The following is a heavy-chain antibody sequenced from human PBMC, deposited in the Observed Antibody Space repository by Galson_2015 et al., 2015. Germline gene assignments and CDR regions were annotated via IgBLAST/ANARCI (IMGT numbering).Heavy chain of an antibody. J-gene: IGHJ4*02. CDR1: GDSVSSNSAT. D-gene: IGHD3-10*01. CDR3: ARRAYGSGSPWV. V-gene: IGHV6-1*01. CDR2: TFYRSKWYN. Sequence: CAISGDSVSSNSATWNWIRQSPSRGLEWLGRTFYRSKWYNDYAVSVKSRMTVNPDTSKNQLSLQLNSVTPDDTAIYYCARRAYGSGSPWVWGQGTLVTVSS.